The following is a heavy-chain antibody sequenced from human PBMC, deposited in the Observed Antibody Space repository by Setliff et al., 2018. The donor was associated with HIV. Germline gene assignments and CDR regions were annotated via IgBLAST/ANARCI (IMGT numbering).Heavy chain of an antibody. D-gene: IGHD2-8*01. CDR1: GFTFSNYA. CDR3: AKGQLPYCTNGVCYAIDY. J-gene: IGHJ4*02. CDR2: ISGSDDNT. Sequence: GGSLRLSCAASGFTFSNYAMSWVRQAPGKGLEWVSTISGSDDNTYYADSVKGRFTISRDNSKNTVYLEMNSLRAEDTAVYYCAKGQLPYCTNGVCYAIDYWGQGTLVTVSS. V-gene: IGHV3-23*01.